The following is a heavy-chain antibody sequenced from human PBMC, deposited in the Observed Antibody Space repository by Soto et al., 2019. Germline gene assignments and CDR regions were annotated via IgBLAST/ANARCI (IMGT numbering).Heavy chain of an antibody. Sequence: QVQLQESGPGLLKPSQTLSLTCNVSGGSISGASYYWSWIRHLPGQGLEWIGYIYYTGTTYYRPSRESRVTISLDTSNNQFSLKLTSVTAADPAVYYCARDTGFYVGYNGFDTWGQGTLVTVS. CDR1: GGSISGASYY. CDR2: IYYTGTT. V-gene: IGHV4-31*03. D-gene: IGHD1-26*01. J-gene: IGHJ5*02. CDR3: ARDTGFYVGYNGFDT.